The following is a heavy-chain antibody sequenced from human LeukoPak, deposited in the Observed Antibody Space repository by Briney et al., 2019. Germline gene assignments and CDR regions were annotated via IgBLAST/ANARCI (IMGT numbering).Heavy chain of an antibody. Sequence: ASVKVSCKASGYTFTSYGISWVRQAPGQGLEWMGWTSTYNGNTNSAQKVQGRVTLTTDTSTSTAYMDLRSLRSDDTAVYYCARGGYDFWSGYPYYYYYGMDVWGQGTTVTVSS. D-gene: IGHD3-3*01. CDR2: TSTYNGNT. CDR1: GYTFTSYG. CDR3: ARGGYDFWSGYPYYYYYGMDV. V-gene: IGHV1-18*01. J-gene: IGHJ6*02.